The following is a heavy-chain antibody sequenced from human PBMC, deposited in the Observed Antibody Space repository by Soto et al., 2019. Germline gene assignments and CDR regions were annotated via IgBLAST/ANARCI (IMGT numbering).Heavy chain of an antibody. CDR3: ARDGIGQLVGRRDY. D-gene: IGHD6-13*01. CDR2: IKQDGSEK. V-gene: IGHV3-7*01. CDR1: GFTFSSYW. Sequence: GGSLRLSCAASGFTFSSYWMSWVRQAPGKGLEWVANIKQDGSEKYYVDSVKGRFTISRDNAKNSLYLQMNSLRAEDTAVYYCARDGIGQLVGRRDYWGQGTLVTVSS. J-gene: IGHJ4*02.